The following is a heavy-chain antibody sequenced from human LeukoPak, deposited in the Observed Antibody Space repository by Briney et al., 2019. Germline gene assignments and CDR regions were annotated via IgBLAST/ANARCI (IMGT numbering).Heavy chain of an antibody. CDR1: GFTFGNYG. D-gene: IGHD3-10*01. J-gene: IGHJ5*02. Sequence: GGSLRLSCAASGFTFGNYGLNWVRQAPGKGLEWVSSSSGSGIRTYYADSVKGRFTISRDYSKNTLYLQMNSLRAEDTAVYYCARDRNWFGDPNWFDPWGQGTLVTVSS. V-gene: IGHV3-23*01. CDR2: SSGSGIRT. CDR3: ARDRNWFGDPNWFDP.